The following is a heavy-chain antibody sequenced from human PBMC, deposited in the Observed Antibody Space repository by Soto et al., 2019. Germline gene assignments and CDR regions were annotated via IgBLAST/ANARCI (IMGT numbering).Heavy chain of an antibody. CDR3: AREYVFKWFDP. D-gene: IGHD3-16*01. Sequence: PGGSLRLSCAASGFTFSSYWMHWVRQAPGKGLVWVSRINSDGSSTSYADSVKGRFTISRDNAKNTLYLQMNSLRAEDTAVYYCAREYVFKWFDPWGQGTLVNVSS. V-gene: IGHV3-74*01. J-gene: IGHJ5*02. CDR1: GFTFSSYW. CDR2: INSDGSST.